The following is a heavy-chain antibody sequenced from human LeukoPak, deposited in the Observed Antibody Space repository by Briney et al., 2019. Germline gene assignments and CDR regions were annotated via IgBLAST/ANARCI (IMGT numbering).Heavy chain of an antibody. V-gene: IGHV3-7*05. D-gene: IGHD6-19*01. J-gene: IGHJ4*02. CDR2: IKQDGREK. CDR1: GLSLSRFW. Sequence: GGSLRLSCAASGLSLSRFWINWVRQAPGKGLEWVANIKQDGREKYYVDSVKGRFTISRDNAKNSVYFQMTSVRAEDTAVYYCAGGQGWLADYWGQGTLVTVSS. CDR3: AGGQGWLADY.